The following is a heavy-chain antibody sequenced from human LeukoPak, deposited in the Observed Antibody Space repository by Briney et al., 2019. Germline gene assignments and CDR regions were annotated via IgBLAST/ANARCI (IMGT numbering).Heavy chain of an antibody. V-gene: IGHV3-21*01. CDR3: ARGELLLPPIDP. Sequence: GGSLRLSCAASGFTFSSYWMSWVRQAPGKGLEWVSSISSSSSYIYYADSVKGRFTISRDNAKNSLYLQMNSLRAEDTAVYYCARGELLLPPIDPWGQGTLVTVSS. CDR1: GFTFSSYW. J-gene: IGHJ5*02. D-gene: IGHD1-26*01. CDR2: ISSSSSYI.